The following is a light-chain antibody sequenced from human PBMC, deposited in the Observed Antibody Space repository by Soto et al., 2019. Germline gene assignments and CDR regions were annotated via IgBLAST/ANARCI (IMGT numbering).Light chain of an antibody. CDR2: CAS. V-gene: IGKV3-20*01. J-gene: IGKJ5*01. CDR3: QHYNSYSEA. CDR1: QNISTMY. Sequence: EIVFSQSPVTLSFSPAQGVTLSWRVCQNISTMYLAWYQQKPGQAPRLLIYCASRRETGIPDRFSGSGSGTDFTLTISSLQPDDFATYYCQHYNSYSEAFGQGTRLEIK.